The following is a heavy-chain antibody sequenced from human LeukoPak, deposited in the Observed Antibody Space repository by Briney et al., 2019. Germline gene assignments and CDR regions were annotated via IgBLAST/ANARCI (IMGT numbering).Heavy chain of an antibody. J-gene: IGHJ4*02. D-gene: IGHD3-10*01. CDR2: IYYTGIT. CDR1: GGSISSSNYY. Sequence: PSETLSLTCTVSGGSISSSNYYWVWFRQPPGKSLEWIGSIYYTGITYQNPSLKSRVTISVDTSNNHFSLRLTSVTAADTAVYCCARTGFWVRGVISYCDYWGQGTLVTV. V-gene: IGHV4-39*02. CDR3: ARTGFWVRGVISYCDY.